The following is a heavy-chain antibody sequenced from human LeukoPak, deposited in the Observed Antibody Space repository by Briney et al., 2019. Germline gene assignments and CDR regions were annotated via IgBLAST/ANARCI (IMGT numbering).Heavy chain of an antibody. V-gene: IGHV1-3*01. D-gene: IGHD3-16*01. CDR3: AIERWGSFNWFDP. CDR1: GYAITSYA. CDR2: LNGGSGAT. J-gene: IGHJ5*02. Sequence: ASVKVSCKASGYAITSYAIHWVRQAPGQMLEWMGWLNGGSGATKYSQKFQGRVTITRDTSATTAYMELSSMRSEDTAVYYCAIERWGSFNWFDPWGRGTLVTVSS.